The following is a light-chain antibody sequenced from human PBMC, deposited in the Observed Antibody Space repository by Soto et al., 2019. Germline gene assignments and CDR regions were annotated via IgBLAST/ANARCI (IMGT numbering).Light chain of an antibody. CDR2: YDD. J-gene: IGLJ3*02. V-gene: IGLV1-36*01. CDR3: GVWDDNLNALV. Sequence: QSVVTQAPSVSEAPRQRVTISCSGSSFNIGKNAVSWYQHLPGKSPKLLISYDDLRPSGVSDRFSGSKSGTSASLAISGLQFEDEGDYYCGVWDDNLNALVFGGGTKLTVL. CDR1: SFNIGKNA.